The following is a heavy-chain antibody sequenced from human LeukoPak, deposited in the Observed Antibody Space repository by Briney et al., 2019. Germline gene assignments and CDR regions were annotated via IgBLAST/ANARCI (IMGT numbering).Heavy chain of an antibody. CDR3: ARDPAPYCSSGNCYGAFDI. CDR2: IYFSGTT. Sequence: SETLSLTCTVSVASINSVHYYCSWIRQHPGKGLEWIGYIYFSGTTYYNPSPRSRVTISVDTSKNQFSLKLSSVTAADTAVYYCARDPAPYCSSGNCYGAFDIWGQGTMVTVSS. J-gene: IGHJ3*02. CDR1: VASINSVHYY. V-gene: IGHV4-31*03. D-gene: IGHD2-2*01.